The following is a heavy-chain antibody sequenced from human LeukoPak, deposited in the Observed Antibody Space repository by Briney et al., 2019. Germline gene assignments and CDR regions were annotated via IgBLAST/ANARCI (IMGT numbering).Heavy chain of an antibody. V-gene: IGHV3-15*07. CDR1: GFTFSSYS. J-gene: IGHJ3*02. CDR3: TTDRTGYYGSGSYYDPEFDAFDI. D-gene: IGHD3-10*01. Sequence: GGSLRLSCAASGFTFSSYSMNWVRQAPGKGLEWVGRIKSKTDGGTTDYAAPVKGRFTISRDDSKNTLYLQMNSLKTEDTAVYYCTTDRTGYYGSGSYYDPEFDAFDIWGQGTMVTVSS. CDR2: IKSKTDGGTT.